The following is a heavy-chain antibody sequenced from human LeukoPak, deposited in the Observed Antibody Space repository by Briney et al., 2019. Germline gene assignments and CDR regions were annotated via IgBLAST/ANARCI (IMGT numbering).Heavy chain of an antibody. CDR3: ARSPGGGFDI. V-gene: IGHV4-59*01. CDR1: GGSINNFY. D-gene: IGHD2-15*01. Sequence: SETLSLTCTVSGGSINNFYGGWIRQSPGKGLELIGYIYYSGSTNYSPSLKSRVSISADTSKKQFSLKLSSVTAADTAVYYCARSPGGGFDIWGQGTMVTVSS. J-gene: IGHJ3*02. CDR2: IYYSGST.